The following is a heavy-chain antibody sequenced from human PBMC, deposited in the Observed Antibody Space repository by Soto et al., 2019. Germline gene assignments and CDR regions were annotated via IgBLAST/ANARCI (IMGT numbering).Heavy chain of an antibody. CDR2: IIPIFGTA. Sequence: SVKVSCKASGGTFSSYAISWVRQAPGQGLEWMGGIIPIFGTANYAQKFQGRVTITADKSTSTAYMELSSLRSEDTAVFYCATLAADIYYYGMDVWGQGTTVTVSS. J-gene: IGHJ6*02. CDR3: ATLAADIYYYGMDV. CDR1: GGTFSSYA. V-gene: IGHV1-69*06. D-gene: IGHD6-13*01.